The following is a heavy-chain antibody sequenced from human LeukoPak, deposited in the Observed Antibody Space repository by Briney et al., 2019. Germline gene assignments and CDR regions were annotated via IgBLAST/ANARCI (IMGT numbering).Heavy chain of an antibody. Sequence: PGGSLRLSCAASEFTFDDYVMHWVRQAPGKGLEWVSGISWNSGSIGYADSVKGRFTISRDNAKNSLFLQMNSLRPEDTALYYCVKGVLSSSWDYFDYWGQGTLVTVSS. D-gene: IGHD6-13*01. CDR2: ISWNSGSI. J-gene: IGHJ4*02. CDR3: VKGVLSSSWDYFDY. CDR1: EFTFDDYV. V-gene: IGHV3-9*01.